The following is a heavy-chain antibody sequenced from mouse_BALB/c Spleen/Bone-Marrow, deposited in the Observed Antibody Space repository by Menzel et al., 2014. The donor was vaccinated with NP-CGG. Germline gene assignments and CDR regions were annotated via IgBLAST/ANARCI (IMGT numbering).Heavy chain of an antibody. CDR2: ISTYYGDA. Sequence: QVQLKESGAELVRPGVSVKISCKGSGYTFTDYAMHWVKRSHAKSLEWIGVISTYYGDASYNQKFEGKATMTVDKSSSTAYMELARLTSEDSAIYYCARDAMDYWGQGTSVTVSS. CDR3: ARDAMDY. V-gene: IGHV1S137*01. J-gene: IGHJ4*01. CDR1: GYTFTDYA.